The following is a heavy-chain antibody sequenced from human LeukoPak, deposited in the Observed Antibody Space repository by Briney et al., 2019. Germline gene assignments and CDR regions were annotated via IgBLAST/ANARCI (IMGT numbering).Heavy chain of an antibody. J-gene: IGHJ4*02. CDR3: ARVRAVAEY. V-gene: IGHV4-4*07. Sequence: PSETLSLTCTVSGGSISNYYWSWIRQPAGKGLEWIGRINTSGSTNYNPSLKSRVTMSADTSKNQFSLQLSSVTATDTAVYDCARVRAVAEYWGQGILVTVSS. CDR1: GGSISNYY. CDR2: INTSGST. D-gene: IGHD6-19*01.